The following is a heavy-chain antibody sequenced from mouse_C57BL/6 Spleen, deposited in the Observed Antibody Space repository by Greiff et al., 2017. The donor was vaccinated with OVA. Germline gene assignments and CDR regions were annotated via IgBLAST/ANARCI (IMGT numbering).Heavy chain of an antibody. CDR3: AYGSSSYYFDY. CDR2: INPSTGGT. D-gene: IGHD1-1*01. V-gene: IGHV1-42*01. J-gene: IGHJ2*01. Sequence: EVQLQQSGPELVKPGASVKISCKASGYSFTGYYMNWVKQSPEKSLEWIGEINPSTGGTTYNQKFKAKATLTVDKSSSTAYMQLKSLTSEDSAVYYCAYGSSSYYFDYWGQGTTLTVSS. CDR1: GYSFTGYY.